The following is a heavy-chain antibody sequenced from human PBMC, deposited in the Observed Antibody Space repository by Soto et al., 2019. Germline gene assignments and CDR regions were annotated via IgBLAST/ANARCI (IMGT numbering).Heavy chain of an antibody. Sequence: PSETLSLTCTVSGGSISTYYWSWIRQPPGKGLEWIGYIYYSGTTNYNPSLKSRVTISVDTSKNQFSLKLSSVTAADTAVYYCARACYDILTGYYPAPNWFDPWGQGTLVTVSS. J-gene: IGHJ5*02. CDR2: IYYSGTT. D-gene: IGHD3-9*01. CDR1: GGSISTYY. CDR3: ARACYDILTGYYPAPNWFDP. V-gene: IGHV4-59*08.